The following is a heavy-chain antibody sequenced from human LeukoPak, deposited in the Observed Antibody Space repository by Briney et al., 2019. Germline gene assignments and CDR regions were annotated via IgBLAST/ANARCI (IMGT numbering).Heavy chain of an antibody. Sequence: GGSRRLSCAASGFTLSSHSMNWVPQAPGKGLEWVSSISSSSSYIYYADSVKGRFTISRDNAKNSLYLQMNSLRAEDTALYYCAKDAGSGVRGVISYWGQGTLVTVSS. CDR1: GFTLSSHS. J-gene: IGHJ4*02. V-gene: IGHV3-21*04. CDR3: AKDAGSGVRGVISY. D-gene: IGHD3-10*01. CDR2: ISSSSSYI.